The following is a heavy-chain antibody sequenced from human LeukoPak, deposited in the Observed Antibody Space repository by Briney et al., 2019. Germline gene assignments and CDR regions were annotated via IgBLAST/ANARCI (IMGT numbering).Heavy chain of an antibody. CDR1: GFTFSSYA. CDR3: ARDRGISRSGTLDY. J-gene: IGHJ4*02. Sequence: PGGSLRLSCAASGFTFSSYAMHWVRQAPGKGLEWVAVISYDGSNKYYADSVKGRFTIARDNSKNTLYLQMNSLRAEDTAVYYCARDRGISRSGTLDYWGQGTLVTVSS. D-gene: IGHD2-15*01. CDR2: ISYDGSNK. V-gene: IGHV3-30-3*01.